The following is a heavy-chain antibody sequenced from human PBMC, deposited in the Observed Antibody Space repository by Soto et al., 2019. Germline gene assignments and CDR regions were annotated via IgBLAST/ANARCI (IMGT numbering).Heavy chain of an antibody. Sequence: PGGSLRLSCAASGFTFSSYGMHWVRQAPGKGLEWVAVISYDGSNKYYADSVKGRFTISRDNSKNTLYLQMNSLRAEDTAVYYCAKDQMGRYCSGGSCYAGGLSYYYYGMDVWGQGTTVTVSS. CDR3: AKDQMGRYCSGGSCYAGGLSYYYYGMDV. V-gene: IGHV3-30*18. CDR1: GFTFSSYG. J-gene: IGHJ6*02. D-gene: IGHD2-15*01. CDR2: ISYDGSNK.